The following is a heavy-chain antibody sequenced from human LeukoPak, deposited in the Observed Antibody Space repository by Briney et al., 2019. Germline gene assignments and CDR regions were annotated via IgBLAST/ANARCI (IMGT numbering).Heavy chain of an antibody. CDR2: IIPILGIA. CDR3: ARGGEGATSFYYYGMDV. Sequence: GSSVKVSCKASGGTFSSYAISWVRQAPGQGLEWMGRIIPILGIANYAQKLQGRVTMTTDTSTSTAYMELRSLRSDDTAVYYCARGGEGATSFYYYGMDVWGQGTTVTVSS. CDR1: GGTFSSYA. J-gene: IGHJ6*02. D-gene: IGHD1-26*01. V-gene: IGHV1-69*04.